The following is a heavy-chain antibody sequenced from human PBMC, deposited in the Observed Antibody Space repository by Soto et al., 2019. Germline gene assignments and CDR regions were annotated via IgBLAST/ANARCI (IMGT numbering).Heavy chain of an antibody. CDR2: ISSSSYI. J-gene: IGHJ6*02. V-gene: IGHV3-21*01. CDR1: GFAFSSYS. CDR3: ARDLLSAPSMDYYGMDV. Sequence: GGSLRLSCAASGFAFSSYSMNWVRQAPGKGLEWVSSISSSSYIYYADSVKGRFTISRDNAKNSLYLQMNSLRAEDTAVYYCARDLLSAPSMDYYGMDVWGQGTTVTVSS. D-gene: IGHD3-10*01.